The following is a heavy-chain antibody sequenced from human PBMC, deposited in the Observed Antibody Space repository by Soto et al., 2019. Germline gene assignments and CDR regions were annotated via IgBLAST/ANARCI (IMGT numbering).Heavy chain of an antibody. CDR3: ARGRRAAAGRWFDP. Sequence: QVQLVQSGAEVKKPGASVKVSCKASGYTFTNYDINWVRQATGQGLEWMGWMNPNSGNTGYAQKFQGRVTMTRNTXXSTAYMELSSLRSEDTAVYYCARGRRAAAGRWFDPWGQGTLVTVSS. CDR1: GYTFTNYD. D-gene: IGHD6-13*01. CDR2: MNPNSGNT. V-gene: IGHV1-8*01. J-gene: IGHJ5*02.